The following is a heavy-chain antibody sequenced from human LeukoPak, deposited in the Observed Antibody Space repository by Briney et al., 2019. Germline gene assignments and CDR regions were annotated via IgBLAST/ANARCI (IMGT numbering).Heavy chain of an antibody. J-gene: IGHJ6*03. CDR1: GGSISSGSYY. CDR3: ARRAAGYGSGSYYYYYYMDV. Sequence: TLSLTCTVSGGSISSGSYYWSWIRQPAGKGLEWIGRIYTSGSTNYNPSLKSRVTISVDTSKNQFSLKLSSVTAADTAVYYCARRAAGYGSGSYYYYYYMDVWGKGTTVTISS. CDR2: IYTSGST. D-gene: IGHD3-10*01. V-gene: IGHV4-61*02.